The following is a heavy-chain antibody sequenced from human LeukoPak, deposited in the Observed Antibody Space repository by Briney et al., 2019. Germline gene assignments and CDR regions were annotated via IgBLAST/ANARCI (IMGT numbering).Heavy chain of an antibody. Sequence: ASVKVSCKASGYTFTGYYMHWVRQAPGQGLEWMGWINPNSGGTNYAQKFQGRVTMTRDTSISTAYMELSRLRSDDTAVYYCAREGQYCSSTTCYTGFDSWGQGTLVTVSS. D-gene: IGHD2-2*02. J-gene: IGHJ4*02. CDR1: GYTFTGYY. CDR2: INPNSGGT. V-gene: IGHV1-2*02. CDR3: AREGQYCSSTTCYTGFDS.